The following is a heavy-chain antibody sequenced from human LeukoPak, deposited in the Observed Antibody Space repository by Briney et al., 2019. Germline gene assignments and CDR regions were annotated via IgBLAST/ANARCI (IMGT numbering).Heavy chain of an antibody. Sequence: SVKVSCKASGGTFSSYAISWVRQAPGQGLEWMGRIIPILGIANYAQKFQGRVTITADKSTSTAYMELSSLRSEDTAVYYCARDGDSSPYNWFDPWGQGTLVTVSS. V-gene: IGHV1-69*04. CDR1: GGTFSSYA. CDR2: IIPILGIA. D-gene: IGHD6-6*01. CDR3: ARDGDSSPYNWFDP. J-gene: IGHJ5*02.